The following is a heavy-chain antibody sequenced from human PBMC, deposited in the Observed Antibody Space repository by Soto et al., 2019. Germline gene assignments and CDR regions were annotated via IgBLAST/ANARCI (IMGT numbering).Heavy chain of an antibody. J-gene: IGHJ4*02. Sequence: LSLTCSVSGGSVTSDSYYWNWIRQPPGKGLEWIGYINDSGRTNYNTSLRTRVNILVDKSKNQFSLRLNSVTATDTAVYYCARARGYRGYDLIRGQGTLVIVSS. D-gene: IGHD5-12*01. CDR2: INDSGRT. CDR1: GGSVTSDSYY. V-gene: IGHV4-61*01. CDR3: ARARGYRGYDLI.